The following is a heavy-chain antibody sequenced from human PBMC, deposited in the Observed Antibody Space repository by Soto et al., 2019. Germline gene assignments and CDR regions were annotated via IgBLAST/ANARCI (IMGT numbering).Heavy chain of an antibody. CDR2: INPNSVGT. D-gene: IGHD3-10*01. Sequence: ASVKVSCKASGYTFTGHYMHWVRQAPGQGLEWMGWINPNSVGTNYAQKFQGRVTMTRDTSISTAYMELSRLRSDDAAVYYCAREPMVRAAHGFDIWGQGTMVTVSS. V-gene: IGHV1-2*02. CDR3: AREPMVRAAHGFDI. CDR1: GYTFTGHY. J-gene: IGHJ3*02.